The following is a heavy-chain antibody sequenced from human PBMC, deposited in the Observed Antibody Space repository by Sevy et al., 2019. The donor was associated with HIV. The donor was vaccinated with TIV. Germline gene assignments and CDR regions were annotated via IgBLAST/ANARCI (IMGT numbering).Heavy chain of an antibody. V-gene: IGHV1-18*01. J-gene: IGHJ3*01. D-gene: IGHD1-1*01. Sequence: ASVKVSCKASGFRFSSYSFSWVRQAPGQGLEWLGWISAFNGNTNSAQQLKDRVTITIDASRETAYMELRSLRPDDTAVDYCATSATLITTKAGGFDVWGQGTSVTVSS. CDR2: ISAFNGNT. CDR1: GFRFSSYS. CDR3: ATSATLITTKAGGFDV.